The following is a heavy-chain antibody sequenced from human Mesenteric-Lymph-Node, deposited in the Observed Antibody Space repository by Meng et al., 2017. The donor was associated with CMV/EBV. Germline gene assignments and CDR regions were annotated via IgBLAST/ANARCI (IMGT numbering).Heavy chain of an antibody. Sequence: GESLKISCAASGFTFSSYGMHWVRQAPGKGLEWVAFIRYDGSNKYYADSVKGRFTLSRDNAKNSLYLQMNSLRAEDTAVYYCARVEGTGYGVLDYWGQGTLVTVSS. CDR2: IRYDGSNK. J-gene: IGHJ4*02. CDR1: GFTFSSYG. CDR3: ARVEGTGYGVLDY. D-gene: IGHD5-12*01. V-gene: IGHV3-30*02.